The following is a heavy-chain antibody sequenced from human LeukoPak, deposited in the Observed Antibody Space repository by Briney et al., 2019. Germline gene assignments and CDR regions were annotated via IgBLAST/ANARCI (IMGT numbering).Heavy chain of an antibody. V-gene: IGHV3-21*01. D-gene: IGHD6-13*01. CDR2: ITSSSSYK. CDR1: GFTFSSYS. CDR3: ARHVAAAGTGFDY. J-gene: IGHJ4*02. Sequence: GGSLRLSCAASGFTFSSYSMNWVRQAPGKGLEWVSPITSSSSYKFYADSVKGRFTISRDNAKNSLYLQMNSLRAEDTAVYYCARHVAAAGTGFDYWGQGTLVTVSS.